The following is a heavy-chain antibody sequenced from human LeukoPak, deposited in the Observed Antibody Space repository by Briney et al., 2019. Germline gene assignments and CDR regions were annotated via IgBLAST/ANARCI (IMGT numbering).Heavy chain of an antibody. CDR2: INHSGST. D-gene: IGHD1-26*01. Sequence: PSETLSLTCAVYGGSFSGYYWSWIRQPPGKGLEWIGEINHSGSTNYNPSLKSRVTISVDTSKNQFSLKLSSVTAADTAVYYCARHIVGATLDYWGRGTLVTVSS. J-gene: IGHJ4*02. CDR3: ARHIVGATLDY. CDR1: GGSFSGYY. V-gene: IGHV4-34*01.